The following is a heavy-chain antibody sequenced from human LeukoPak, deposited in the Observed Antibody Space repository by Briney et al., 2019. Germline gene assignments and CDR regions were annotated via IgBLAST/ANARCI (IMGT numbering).Heavy chain of an antibody. J-gene: IGHJ5*01. CDR1: GFTFSSYW. CDR3: ARVVTPMIRNGLDS. D-gene: IGHD3-10*01. CDR2: INSDGSST. Sequence: GGSLRLSCAASGFTFSSYWMHWVRQAPGKGLVWFSRINSDGSSTNYADSVKGRFTISRDNAKNTLYLQMNSLRAEDTAVYYCARVVTPMIRNGLDSWGQGTLVTVSS. V-gene: IGHV3-74*01.